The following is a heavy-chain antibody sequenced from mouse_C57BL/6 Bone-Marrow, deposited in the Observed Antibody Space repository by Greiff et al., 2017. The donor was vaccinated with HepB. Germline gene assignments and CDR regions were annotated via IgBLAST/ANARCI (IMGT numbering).Heavy chain of an antibody. CDR2: ISDGGSYT. CDR1: GFTFSSYA. CDR3: AREGFFFAWFAY. Sequence: EVKLMESGGGLVKPGGSLKLSCAASGFTFSSYAMSWVRRTPEKGLEWVATISDGGSYTYYPDNVKGRFTISRDNAKNNLYLQMSHLKSEDTAMYYCAREGFFFAWFAYWGQGTLVTVSA. V-gene: IGHV5-4*01. J-gene: IGHJ3*01.